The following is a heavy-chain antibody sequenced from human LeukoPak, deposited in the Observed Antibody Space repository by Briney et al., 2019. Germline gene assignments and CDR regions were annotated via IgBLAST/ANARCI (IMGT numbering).Heavy chain of an antibody. V-gene: IGHV3-48*01. J-gene: IGHJ4*02. CDR2: ISSSSSTI. D-gene: IGHD3-3*01. CDR3: ARHITIFGVVAHDY. CDR1: GFTFSSYS. Sequence: PGGSLRLSCAASGFTFSSYSMNWVRQAPGKGLEWVSYISSSSSTIYYADSVKGRFTISRDNAKNSLYLQMNSLRAEDTAVYYCARHITIFGVVAHDYWGQGTLVTVSS.